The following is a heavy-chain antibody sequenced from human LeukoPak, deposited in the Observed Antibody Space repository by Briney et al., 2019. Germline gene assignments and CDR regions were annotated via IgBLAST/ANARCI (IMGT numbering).Heavy chain of an antibody. D-gene: IGHD6-13*01. Sequence: GALRLSCAASGFKFSDYYISWIRQAPGKGLEWLSYISSSGNVTYYADSVKGRFIVSRDNTKSALFLQMNSLRAEDTAVYYCEAGIGDYWGQGALLTVSS. CDR3: EAGIGDY. CDR2: ISSSGNVT. V-gene: IGHV3-11*01. CDR1: GFKFSDYY. J-gene: IGHJ4*02.